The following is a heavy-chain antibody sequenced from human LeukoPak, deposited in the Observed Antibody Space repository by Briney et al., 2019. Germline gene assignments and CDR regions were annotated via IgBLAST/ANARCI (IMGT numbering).Heavy chain of an antibody. CDR2: ISYDGSNK. CDR1: GFTFSSYA. D-gene: IGHD3-22*01. J-gene: IGHJ4*02. V-gene: IGHV3-30-3*01. CDR3: ARMVYGDSNGYSDY. Sequence: GGSLRLSCAASGFTFSSYAMHWVRQAPGKGLEWVAVISYDGSNKYYADSVKGRFTISRDNSENTLYLQMNSLRAEDTAVYYCARMVYGDSNGYSDYWGQGTLVTVSS.